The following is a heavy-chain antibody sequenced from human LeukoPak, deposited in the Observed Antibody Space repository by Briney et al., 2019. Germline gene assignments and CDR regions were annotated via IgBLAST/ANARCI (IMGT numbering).Heavy chain of an antibody. CDR1: GGTFSSYA. CDR2: IIPIFGTA. Sequence: GASVKVSCKASGGTFSSYAISWVRQAPGQGLEWMGGIIPIFGTANYAQKFQGRVTITADESTSTAYMELSGLRSEDTAVYYRARGGWANWFDPWGQGTLVTVSS. CDR3: ARGGWANWFDP. V-gene: IGHV1-69*13. D-gene: IGHD1-26*01. J-gene: IGHJ5*02.